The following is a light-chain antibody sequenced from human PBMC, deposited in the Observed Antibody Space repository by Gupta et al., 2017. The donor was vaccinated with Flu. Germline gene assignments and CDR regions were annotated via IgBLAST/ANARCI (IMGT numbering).Light chain of an antibody. V-gene: IGKV3-15*01. CDR2: GAS. Sequence: PGTLSVSPGERATISCRASESVSSKLAWYQHKRGQAPRLLIYGASTRASGIPVRFSGSGSGTEFTLTISSLQSEDFAVYHCQQYNDWPLSFGGGTKVEIK. J-gene: IGKJ4*01. CDR3: QQYNDWPLS. CDR1: ESVSSK.